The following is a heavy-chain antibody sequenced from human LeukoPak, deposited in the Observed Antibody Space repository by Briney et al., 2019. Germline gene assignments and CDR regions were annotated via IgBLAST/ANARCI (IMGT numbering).Heavy chain of an antibody. CDR2: IYYSGRT. V-gene: IGHV4-59*12. CDR1: GGSISSYY. J-gene: IGHJ4*02. D-gene: IGHD3-3*01. CDR3: ARTGREWLFSDY. Sequence: PSETLSLTCSVSGGSISSYYWNWIRQPPGKGLEWIGYIYYSGRTNYSPSLKSRVTISVDTSKNQFSLKLSSVTAADTAVYYCARTGREWLFSDYWGQGTLVTVSS.